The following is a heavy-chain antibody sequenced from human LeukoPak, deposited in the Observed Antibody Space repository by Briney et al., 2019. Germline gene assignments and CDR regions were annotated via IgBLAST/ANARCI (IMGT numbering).Heavy chain of an antibody. CDR2: INHSGST. D-gene: IGHD5-18*01. Sequence: PSETLSLTCGVYGGSFSNYYWSCIRQSPGKGLEWIGEINHSGSTNYNPSLKSRVTMSVDTSKNQMSLRVNSVTAADTAVYYCARHTYGYDLYYFDYWGQGTLVTVSS. CDR3: ARHTYGYDLYYFDY. V-gene: IGHV4-34*01. CDR1: GGSFSNYY. J-gene: IGHJ4*02.